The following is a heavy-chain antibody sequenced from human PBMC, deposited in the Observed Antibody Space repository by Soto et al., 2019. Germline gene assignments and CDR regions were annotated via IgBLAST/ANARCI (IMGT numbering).Heavy chain of an antibody. J-gene: IGHJ4*02. V-gene: IGHV3-21*01. Sequence: EVQLVESGGGLVKPGGSLRLSCAASGFTFSTYPMNWVRQAPGKGLEWVSSISSSISYIYYADSVKGRFTISRDNAKNSLYLQMNSLRAEDTALYYCARGYCSGGRCHRVSDYWGQGTLVTVSS. CDR1: GFTFSTYP. CDR3: ARGYCSGGRCHRVSDY. CDR2: ISSSISYI. D-gene: IGHD2-15*01.